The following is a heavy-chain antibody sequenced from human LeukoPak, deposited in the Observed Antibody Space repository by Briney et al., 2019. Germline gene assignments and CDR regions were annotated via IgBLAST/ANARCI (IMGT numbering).Heavy chain of an antibody. CDR3: ARWNAEYSSSSGFDY. CDR1: GGSISSDGYS. D-gene: IGHD6-6*01. J-gene: IGHJ4*02. Sequence: PSETLSLTCAVSGGSISSDGYSWSWIRQPPGKGLEWIGYIYHSGNTYYNPSLKSRVTMSVDRSKNQFSLKLSSVTAADTAVYYCARWNAEYSSSSGFDYWGQGTLVTVSS. V-gene: IGHV4-30-2*01. CDR2: IYHSGNT.